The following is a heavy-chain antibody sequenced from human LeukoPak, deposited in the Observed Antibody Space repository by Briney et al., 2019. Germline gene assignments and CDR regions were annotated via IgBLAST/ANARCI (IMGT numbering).Heavy chain of an antibody. CDR1: GFSLSTSGMC. CDR3: ARIGEYDILTGYYNFDY. Sequence: QTLTLTCTFSGFSLSTSGMCVSWIRQPPGKALEWLARIDWDDDKYYSTSLKTRLTISKDTSKNQVVLTMTNMDPVDTATNYCARIGEYDILTGYYNFDYWGQGTLVTVSS. V-gene: IGHV2-70*11. CDR2: IDWDDDK. D-gene: IGHD3-9*01. J-gene: IGHJ4*02.